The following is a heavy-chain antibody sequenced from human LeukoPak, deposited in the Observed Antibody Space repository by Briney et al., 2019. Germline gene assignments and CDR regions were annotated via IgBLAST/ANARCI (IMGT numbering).Heavy chain of an antibody. V-gene: IGHV4-61*01. CDR3: ARGSYGDSYYFDY. D-gene: IGHD3-10*01. J-gene: IGHJ4*02. Sequence: SETLSLTCTVSGGSVSSGSYYWSWIRQPPGKGLEWIGYIYYSGSTNYNPSLKSRVTISVDTSKNQFSLKLSSVTAADTAVYYCARGSYGDSYYFDYWGQGTLVTVSS. CDR2: IYYSGST. CDR1: GGSVSSGSYY.